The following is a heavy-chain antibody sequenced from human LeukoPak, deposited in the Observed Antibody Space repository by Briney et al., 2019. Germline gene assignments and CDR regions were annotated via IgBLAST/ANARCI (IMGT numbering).Heavy chain of an antibody. D-gene: IGHD3-16*01. J-gene: IGHJ4*02. Sequence: PGGSLRLSCAVSGFTFSSYSMNWVRQAPGKGLEWVSSIISSSSSIYYADSVKGRFTISRDNAKNSLFLQMNSLRAEDTAVYYCAKGFYSDVSYWGQGTLVTVSS. CDR3: AKGFYSDVSY. V-gene: IGHV3-21*01. CDR1: GFTFSSYS. CDR2: IISSSSSI.